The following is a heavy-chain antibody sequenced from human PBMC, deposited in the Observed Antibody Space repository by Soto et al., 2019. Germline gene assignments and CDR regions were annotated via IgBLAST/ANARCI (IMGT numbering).Heavy chain of an antibody. J-gene: IGHJ5*02. Sequence: PGESLKISCKGSGYSFTSYWIGWVRRMPGKDLEWMGIIYPGDSDTRYSPSFQGQVTISADKSISTAYLQWSSLKASDTAMYYCARSKVYGGYEFAWWSDPWGQGTLVTVSS. CDR1: GYSFTSYW. D-gene: IGHD5-12*01. CDR2: IYPGDSDT. V-gene: IGHV5-51*01. CDR3: ARSKVYGGYEFAWWSDP.